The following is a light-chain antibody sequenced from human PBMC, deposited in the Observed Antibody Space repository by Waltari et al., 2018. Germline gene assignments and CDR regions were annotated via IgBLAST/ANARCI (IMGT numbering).Light chain of an antibody. J-gene: IGKJ2*01. CDR2: AAS. CDR1: QGISNY. CDR3: QQLNSFPYT. Sequence: DIQLTQSPSFLSASVGDRVNITCRAIQGISNYLARYQQQPGEAPKPLISAASTLQSGVPSRFSGSGSGTEFTLTIRSLQPEDFATYYCQQLNSFPYTFGQGTKLDIK. V-gene: IGKV1-9*01.